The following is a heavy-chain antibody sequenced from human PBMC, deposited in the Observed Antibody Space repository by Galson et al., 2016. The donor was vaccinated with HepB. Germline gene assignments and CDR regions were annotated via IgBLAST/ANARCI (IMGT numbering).Heavy chain of an antibody. CDR1: GFTFSSYA. V-gene: IGHV3-23*01. J-gene: IGHJ6*02. CDR3: ARDGRRGYDMDV. Sequence: SLRLSCAASGFTFSSYAMSWVRLAPGKGLEWVSVISAASNTYYADSVKGRFTISRDNSKTTLYLEMNSLRVEDTAVYFCARDGRRGYDMDVWGQGTTVTVSS. CDR2: ISAASNT.